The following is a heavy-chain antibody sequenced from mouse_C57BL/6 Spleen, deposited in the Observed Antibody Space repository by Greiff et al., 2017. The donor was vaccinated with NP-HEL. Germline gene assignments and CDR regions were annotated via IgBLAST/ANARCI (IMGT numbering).Heavy chain of an antibody. Sequence: LQESGAELVRPGASVTLSCKASGYTFTDYEMHWVKQTPVHGLEWIGAIDPETGGTAYNQKFKGKAILTADKSSSTAYMELRSLTSEDSAVYYCTRKGFYYYVFDYWGQGTTLTVSS. V-gene: IGHV1-15*01. D-gene: IGHD1-1*01. CDR2: IDPETGGT. J-gene: IGHJ2*01. CDR1: GYTFTDYE. CDR3: TRKGFYYYVFDY.